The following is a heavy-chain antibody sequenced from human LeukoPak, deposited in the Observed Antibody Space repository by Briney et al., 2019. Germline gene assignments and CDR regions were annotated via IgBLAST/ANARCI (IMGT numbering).Heavy chain of an antibody. V-gene: IGHV1-46*01. Sequence: GASVKFSCKASAYTFTSYYMHWVRQAPGQGLEWMGIINPSGGSTSYAQKFQGRVTMTRDTSTSTVYMELSSLRSEDTAVYYCAREEAYGATFDYWGQGTLVTVSS. CDR3: AREEAYGATFDY. CDR2: INPSGGST. J-gene: IGHJ4*02. CDR1: AYTFTSYY. D-gene: IGHD4-17*01.